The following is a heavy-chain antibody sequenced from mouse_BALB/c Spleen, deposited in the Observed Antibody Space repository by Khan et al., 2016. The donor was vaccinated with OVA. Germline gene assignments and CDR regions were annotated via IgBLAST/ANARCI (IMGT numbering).Heavy chain of an antibody. V-gene: IGHV1-7*01. J-gene: IGHJ3*01. CDR3: ANHGRSSAWFAY. CDR2: INPSTGYS. CDR1: GYTFTSYW. D-gene: IGHD1-1*01. Sequence: VQLQESGAELAKPGASVKMSCKASGYTFTSYWMHWVKQRPGQGLEWIGYINPSTGYSEYNQKFKDKATLTAAKSSSTAYMQLSSLTSDDSAVYYCANHGRSSAWFAYWGQGTLVTVSA.